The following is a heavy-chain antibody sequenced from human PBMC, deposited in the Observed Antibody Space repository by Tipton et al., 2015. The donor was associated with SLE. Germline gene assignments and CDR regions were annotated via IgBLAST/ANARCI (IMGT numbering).Heavy chain of an antibody. Sequence: SLRLSCAASGFTFSSYWMSWVRQAPGKGLEWVANIKQDGSEKYYVDSVKGRFTIPRDNAKNSLYLQMNSLRAEDTAVYYCARGLGRLPGYFDYWGQGTLVTVSS. CDR3: ARGLGRLPGYFDY. J-gene: IGHJ4*02. D-gene: IGHD6-25*01. CDR2: IKQDGSEK. CDR1: GFTFSSYW. V-gene: IGHV3-7*01.